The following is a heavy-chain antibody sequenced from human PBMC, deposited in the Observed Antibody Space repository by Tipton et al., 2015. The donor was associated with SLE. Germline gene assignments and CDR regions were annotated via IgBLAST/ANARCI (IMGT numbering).Heavy chain of an antibody. V-gene: IGHV4-59*08. J-gene: IGHJ6*02. CDR2: VCNSGST. CDR1: GGSFSGYY. CDR3: ARQRLRLLSPLDA. Sequence: TLSLTCAVYGGSFSGYYWSWIRQPPGKGLEWIGCVCNSGSTNYSPSLESRGTISVDTSKHQFSLELTSVTAADTAVYFCARQRLRLLSPLDAWGQGTTVIVSS. D-gene: IGHD3-10*01.